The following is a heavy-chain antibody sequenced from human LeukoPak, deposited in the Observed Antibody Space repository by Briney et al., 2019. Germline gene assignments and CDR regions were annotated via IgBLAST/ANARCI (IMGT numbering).Heavy chain of an antibody. CDR1: GFTFSSYG. CDR3: AKGGFYGDYNWFDP. J-gene: IGHJ5*02. Sequence: GGSLRLSCAASGFTFSSYGMHWVRQAPGKGLEGVAFIRYDGSNKYYADSVKGRFTISRDNSKYTLYLQMNSLRAEDTAVYYCAKGGFYGDYNWFDPWGQGTLVTVSS. V-gene: IGHV3-30*02. D-gene: IGHD4-17*01. CDR2: IRYDGSNK.